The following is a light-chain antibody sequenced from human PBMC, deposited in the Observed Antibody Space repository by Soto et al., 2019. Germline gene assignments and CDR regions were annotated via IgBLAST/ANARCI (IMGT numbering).Light chain of an antibody. CDR1: QSVSSY. CDR3: QQRSNWPPRGT. V-gene: IGKV3-11*01. Sequence: EIVLTQSPATLSLSPGERATLSCRASQSVSSYLAWYQQKPGQAPRLLIYDASNRATGIPARFSGSGSGTDFTLTISSLEPEDFAVYYCQQRSNWPPRGTFGGGTTVEIK. CDR2: DAS. J-gene: IGKJ4*01.